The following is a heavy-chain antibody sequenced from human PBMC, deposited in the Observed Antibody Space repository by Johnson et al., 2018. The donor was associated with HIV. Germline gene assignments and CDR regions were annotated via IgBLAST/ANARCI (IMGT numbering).Heavy chain of an antibody. J-gene: IGHJ3*01. CDR3: ARDGRDLVTRGSFDV. D-gene: IGHD3-9*01. V-gene: IGHV3-66*02. CDR2: IFSVGDV. CDR1: GITVGTNY. Sequence: VQLVESGGGLVQPGGSLRLSCAASGITVGTNYMSWVRQAPGKALEWVSVIFSVGDVYYADSVKGRFTISRDNSKNMVYLQMNSLRPEDTAVYYCARDGRDLVTRGSFDVWGQGTVVTVSS.